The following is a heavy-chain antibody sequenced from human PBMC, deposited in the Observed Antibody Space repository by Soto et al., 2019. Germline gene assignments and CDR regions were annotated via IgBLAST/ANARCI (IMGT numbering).Heavy chain of an antibody. Sequence: FMRVSSYAAVYTFSTYEVGWGRKNKWKGLEWVAYISGSGTTIYYTDSVRGRFTISRDSAKKSLYLQMNSLRAEDTAVYYCAIEYSSSSRYYYYGMDVWGQATTVTVSS. CDR3: AIEYSSSSRYYYYGMDV. J-gene: IGHJ6*02. D-gene: IGHD6-6*01. CDR2: ISGSGTTI. CDR1: VYTFSTYE. V-gene: IGHV3-48*03.